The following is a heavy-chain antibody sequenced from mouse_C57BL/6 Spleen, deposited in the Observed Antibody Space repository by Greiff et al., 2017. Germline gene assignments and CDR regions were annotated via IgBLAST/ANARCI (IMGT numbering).Heavy chain of an antibody. D-gene: IGHD1-1*01. Sequence: QVQLQQPGAELVKPGASVKLSCKASGYTFTGYWMHWVKQRPGQGLEWIGMIHPNSGSTNYNEKFKSKATLTVDKSSSTAYMQLSSLTSEDSAVYYCSTYYYGSSYYFDYWGQGTTLTVSS. CDR1: GYTFTGYW. J-gene: IGHJ2*01. CDR3: STYYYGSSYYFDY. V-gene: IGHV1-64*01. CDR2: IHPNSGST.